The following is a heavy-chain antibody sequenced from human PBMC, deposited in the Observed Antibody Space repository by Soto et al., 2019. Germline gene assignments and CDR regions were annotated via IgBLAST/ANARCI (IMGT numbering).Heavy chain of an antibody. CDR3: ASDPYYYASGF. CDR1: GFRFSDHY. Sequence: GGSLRLSCAASGFRFSDHYMTWIRQAPGKGLEWVSKISGDATTTYYADSVKGRFTVSRDNAKNSVYLQMNSLRVEDTAVYYCASDPYYYASGFWGQGTLVTVSS. V-gene: IGHV3-11*01. J-gene: IGHJ4*02. D-gene: IGHD3-10*01. CDR2: ISGDATTT.